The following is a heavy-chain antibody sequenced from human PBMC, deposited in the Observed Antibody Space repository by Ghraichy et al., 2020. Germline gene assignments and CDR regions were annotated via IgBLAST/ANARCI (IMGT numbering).Heavy chain of an antibody. Sequence: SETLSLTCTVSGGSISSSSYYWGWIRQPPGKGLEWIGIIYYSGSTYYNPSLKSRVTISVDTSKNQFSLKLSSVTAADTAVYYCARSYYDSSGYYAFDYWGQGTLVTVSS. J-gene: IGHJ4*02. CDR1: GGSISSSSYY. D-gene: IGHD3-22*01. CDR3: ARSYYDSSGYYAFDY. V-gene: IGHV4-39*01. CDR2: IYYSGST.